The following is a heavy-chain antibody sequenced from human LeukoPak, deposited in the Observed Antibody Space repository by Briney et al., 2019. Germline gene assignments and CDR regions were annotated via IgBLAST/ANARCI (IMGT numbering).Heavy chain of an antibody. D-gene: IGHD1-7*01. CDR1: GFSVNDYY. CDR3: AREMVAGTFDS. CDR2: IGGSESIV. Sequence: GGSLRLSCVVSGFSVNDYYMSWIRRAPGKGLEWISDIGGSESIVSYGGSVRGRFTVSRDFAMNSLFLQLNSLSADDTAVYYCAREMVAGTFDSWGQGTLVTVSS. V-gene: IGHV3-11*01. J-gene: IGHJ4*02.